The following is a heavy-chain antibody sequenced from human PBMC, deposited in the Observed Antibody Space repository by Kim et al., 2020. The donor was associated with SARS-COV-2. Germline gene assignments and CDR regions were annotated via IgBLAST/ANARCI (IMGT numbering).Heavy chain of an antibody. V-gene: IGHV4-28*01. CDR3: TKKMGGVRYIDL. Sequence: SETLSLTCGVSDYSISSANWWGWIRQSPGKGLEWIGYIYYTGSAYYNPSLKSRVTMSVDTSKNQFSLKLSSVTAVDTAVYYCTKKMGGVRYIDLWGRGTLVTVSS. J-gene: IGHJ2*01. CDR1: DYSISSANW. CDR2: IYYTGSA. D-gene: IGHD1-26*01.